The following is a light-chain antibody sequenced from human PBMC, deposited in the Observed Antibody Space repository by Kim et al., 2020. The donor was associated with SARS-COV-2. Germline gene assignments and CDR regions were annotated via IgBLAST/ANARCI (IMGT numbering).Light chain of an antibody. V-gene: IGKV1-5*01. Sequence: DIQMTQYPSTLPASVGDTVSITCRASQYLATWVAWYQQKPGMAPKVLMYDASKLKSGVPSRFSGSGSGTEFTLTITSLQPDDFATYYCQQYKSDPYTFGQGTKLEI. J-gene: IGKJ2*01. CDR2: DAS. CDR1: QYLATW. CDR3: QQYKSDPYT.